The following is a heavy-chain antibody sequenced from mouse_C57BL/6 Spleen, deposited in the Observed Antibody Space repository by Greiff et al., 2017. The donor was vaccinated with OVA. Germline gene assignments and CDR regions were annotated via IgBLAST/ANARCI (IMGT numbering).Heavy chain of an antibody. Sequence: QVQLQQSGAELVRPGTSVKESCKASGYAFTNYLIEWVKQRPGQGLEWIGVINPGSGGTNYNEKFKGKATLTADKSSSTAYMQLSSLTSEDSAVYFCARYYDYDDERYYYAMDYWGQGTSVTVSS. CDR2: INPGSGGT. CDR3: ARYYDYDDERYYYAMDY. J-gene: IGHJ4*01. CDR1: GYAFTNYL. D-gene: IGHD2-4*01. V-gene: IGHV1-54*01.